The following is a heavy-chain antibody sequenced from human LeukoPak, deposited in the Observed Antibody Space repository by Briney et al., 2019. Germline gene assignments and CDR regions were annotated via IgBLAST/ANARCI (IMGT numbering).Heavy chain of an antibody. CDR1: GGSISSGSYY. D-gene: IGHD3-10*01. J-gene: IGHJ4*02. CDR2: INHSGST. Sequence: PSETLSLTCTVSGGSISSGSYYWSWIRQPPGKGLEWIGEINHSGSTNYNPSLKSRVTISVDTSKNQFSLKLSSVTAADTAVYYCASSVPGSGSYQDYWGQGTLVTVSS. V-gene: IGHV4-39*07. CDR3: ASSVPGSGSYQDY.